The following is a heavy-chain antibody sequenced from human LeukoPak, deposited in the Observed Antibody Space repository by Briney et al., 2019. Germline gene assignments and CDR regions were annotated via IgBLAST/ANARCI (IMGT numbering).Heavy chain of an antibody. CDR1: GFSVTTYY. CDR2: ISDSGRT. CDR3: AADKTTGGWYELDY. J-gene: IGHJ4*02. V-gene: IGHV3-53*01. Sequence: PGGSLRLSCAASGFSVTTYYTTWVRQAPGKGLESVSVISDSGRTYYADSVKGRFTISRDDYKNTFFLQMNNLKVEDTALYYCAADKTTGGWYELDYWGQGTLVTVSS. D-gene: IGHD6-19*01.